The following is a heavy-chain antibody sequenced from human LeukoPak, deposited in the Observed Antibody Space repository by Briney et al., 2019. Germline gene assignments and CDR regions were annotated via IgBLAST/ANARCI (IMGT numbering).Heavy chain of an antibody. CDR1: GFTFRSYD. J-gene: IGHJ4*02. Sequence: PGGSLRLSCAASGFTFRSYDVHWVRQAPGKGLEYISGISPNGDNTYYADSVKGRFTISRDNSKNTLYLQMSGLRVEDTAVYYCVKIARDWGQGALVTVSS. CDR2: ISPNGDNT. V-gene: IGHV3-64D*06. D-gene: IGHD6-6*01. CDR3: VKIARD.